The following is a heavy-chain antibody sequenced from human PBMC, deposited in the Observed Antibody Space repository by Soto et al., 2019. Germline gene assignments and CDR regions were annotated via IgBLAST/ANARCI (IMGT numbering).Heavy chain of an antibody. J-gene: IGHJ4*02. Sequence: GGSLRLSCAASGFTYSTYTMHWVRQAPGKGLEWLAVISYDCNNKYYADSVKGRFTISRDNANHLLYLQMNSLRADDTALYYCARGLTGTIFEYWGQGTLVTVSS. CDR1: GFTYSTYT. V-gene: IGHV3-30-3*01. CDR2: ISYDCNNK. CDR3: ARGLTGTIFEY. D-gene: IGHD1-20*01.